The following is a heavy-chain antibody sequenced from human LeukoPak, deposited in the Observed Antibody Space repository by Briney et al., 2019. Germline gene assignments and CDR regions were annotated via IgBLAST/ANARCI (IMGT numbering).Heavy chain of an antibody. V-gene: IGHV4-39*01. CDR3: ARHGYRGYCDSSGFPDY. Sequence: SETLSLTCTVSGGSISSSSYYWGWIRQPPGKGLEWIGSIYYSGSTYYNPSLKSRVTISVDTSKNQFSLKLSSVTAADTAVYYCARHGYRGYCDSSGFPDYWGQGTLVTVSS. D-gene: IGHD3-22*01. CDR2: IYYSGST. CDR1: GGSISSSSYY. J-gene: IGHJ4*02.